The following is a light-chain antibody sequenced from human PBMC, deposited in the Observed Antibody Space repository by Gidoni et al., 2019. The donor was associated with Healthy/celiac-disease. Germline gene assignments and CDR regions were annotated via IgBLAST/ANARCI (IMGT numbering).Light chain of an antibody. CDR2: KDS. CDR3: QSAVSSTTYVV. Sequence: SYELTPPPSVSVSPGQTARITCSGDALAKQYAYWYQQKPGQAPILVMYKDSERPSGIPERFSGSSSGTTVTLTISGVQAEDEADYYCQSAVSSTTYVVFGGGTKLTVL. CDR1: ALAKQY. V-gene: IGLV3-25*03. J-gene: IGLJ2*01.